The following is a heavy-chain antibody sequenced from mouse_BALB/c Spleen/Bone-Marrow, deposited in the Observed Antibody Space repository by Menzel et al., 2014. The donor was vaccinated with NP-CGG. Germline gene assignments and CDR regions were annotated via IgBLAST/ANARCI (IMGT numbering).Heavy chain of an antibody. V-gene: IGHV1-14*01. Sequence: VQMPQSGPELVKPGASVKMSCKDSGYTFTSCVIHWVKQKPGQGLEWIGSINPYNDGSKYNEKFKGKATLTSDKSSSTAYMELRRLTSYDSAVHFCSRSVPLALFLRGRGAGTTVTFSS. CDR3: SRSVPLALFLRG. D-gene: IGHD1-1*01. J-gene: IGHJ1*01. CDR1: GYTFTSCV. CDR2: INPYNDGS.